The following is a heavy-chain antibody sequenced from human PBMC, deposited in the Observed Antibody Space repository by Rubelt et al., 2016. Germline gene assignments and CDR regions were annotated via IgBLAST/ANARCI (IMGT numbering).Heavy chain of an antibody. V-gene: IGHV4-34*01. CDR2: IYYSGST. CDR1: GGSFSGYY. D-gene: IGHD3-22*01. Sequence: QVQLQQWGAGLLKPSETLSLTCAVYGGSFSGYYWSWIRQPPGKGLEWIGYIYYSGSTDYNPSLKIRVTISVDTSKNQFSLKLGSVTAADTAVYYCARQSRRYYDSGGYFDYWGQGTLVTVSS. J-gene: IGHJ4*02. CDR3: ARQSRRYYDSGGYFDY.